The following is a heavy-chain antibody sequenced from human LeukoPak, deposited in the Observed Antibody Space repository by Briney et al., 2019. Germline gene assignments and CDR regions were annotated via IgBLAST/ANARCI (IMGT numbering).Heavy chain of an antibody. J-gene: IGHJ4*02. D-gene: IGHD2-2*01. Sequence: PSQTLSLTCAVSGSSISSGGYSWSWIRQPPGKGLEWIGYIYHSGSTYYNPSLKSRVTISVDRSKNQFSLKLSSVTAADTAVYYCARVVPAAMESQYYFDYWGQGTLVTVSS. CDR2: IYHSGST. CDR1: GSSISSGGYS. CDR3: ARVVPAAMESQYYFDY. V-gene: IGHV4-30-2*01.